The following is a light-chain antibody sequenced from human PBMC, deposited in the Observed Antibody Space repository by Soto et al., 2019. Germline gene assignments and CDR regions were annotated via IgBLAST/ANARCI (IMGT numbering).Light chain of an antibody. CDR1: NCDVGGYNY. V-gene: IGLV2-8*01. CDR3: SSYAGSNWYV. J-gene: IGLJ1*01. CDR2: EVN. Sequence: QSVLTQPPSASGSPGQSVTISCTGTNCDVGGYNYVSWYQQYPGKAPKLIIYEVNERPSGVPDRFSGSKSGNTASLTVSGLQTADEADYYCSSYAGSNWYVFGTGTKVTV.